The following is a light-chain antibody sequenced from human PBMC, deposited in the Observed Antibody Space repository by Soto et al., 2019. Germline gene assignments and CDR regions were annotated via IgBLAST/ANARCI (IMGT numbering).Light chain of an antibody. V-gene: IGKV3-15*01. CDR3: QQYDNWPWT. CDR1: QSLSSS. J-gene: IGKJ1*01. CDR2: GTS. Sequence: KLLTQSPGTLSLSPGERATLFCRASQSLSSSLAWYKQKSGQAPRLIIYGTSRRATGVPVRFSGSGSGTDFTITISSLQSEDFGVYFCQQYDNWPWTFGQGTKVEMK.